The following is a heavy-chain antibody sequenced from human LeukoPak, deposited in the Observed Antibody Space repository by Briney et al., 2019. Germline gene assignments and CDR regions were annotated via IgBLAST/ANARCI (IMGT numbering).Heavy chain of an antibody. CDR2: ISSSSSYI. J-gene: IGHJ4*02. CDR3: AKDHPNSGSYVDY. CDR1: GFTFSSYS. D-gene: IGHD1-26*01. Sequence: GGSLRLSCAASGFTFSSYSMNWVRQAPGKGLEWVSSISSSSSYIYYADSVKGRFTISRDNAKNTLYLQMNSLRAEDTAVYYCAKDHPNSGSYVDYWGQGTLVTVSS. V-gene: IGHV3-21*01.